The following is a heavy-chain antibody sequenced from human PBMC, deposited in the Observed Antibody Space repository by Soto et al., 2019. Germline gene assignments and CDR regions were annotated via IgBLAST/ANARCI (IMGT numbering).Heavy chain of an antibody. Sequence: ASVKVSCKASGYTFTSYYMHWVRQAPGQGLEWMGIINPSGGSTSYAQKFQGRVTMTRDTSTSTVYMELSSLRSEDTAVYYCAGAGAPGYYYYYKDVWGKGTTVTVSS. CDR1: GYTFTSYY. CDR3: AGAGAPGYYYYYKDV. J-gene: IGHJ6*03. CDR2: INPSGGST. V-gene: IGHV1-46*03. D-gene: IGHD1-26*01.